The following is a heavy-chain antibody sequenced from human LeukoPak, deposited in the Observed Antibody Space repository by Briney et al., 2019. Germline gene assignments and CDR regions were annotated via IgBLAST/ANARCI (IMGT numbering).Heavy chain of an antibody. CDR3: ARDYSGEWEQLTGWWFDP. V-gene: IGHV1-46*01. CDR1: GYTFTSYY. CDR2: INPSGDFR. Sequence: ASVKVSCKASGYTFTSYYVHWVRQAPGQGLEWMGIINPSGDFRSYAQKFQGRVTVTRDMSTRTVYMELSDLEPEDTAVYYCARDYSGEWEQLTGWWFDPWGQGTLVIVSS. D-gene: IGHD1-26*01. J-gene: IGHJ5*02.